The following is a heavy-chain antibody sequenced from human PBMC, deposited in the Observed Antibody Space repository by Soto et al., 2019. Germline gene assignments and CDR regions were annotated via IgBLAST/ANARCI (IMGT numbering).Heavy chain of an antibody. CDR2: IFDSGST. Sequence: QVQLEESGPRLVKPSQTLSLTCTVSGGSISSDEYYWSWIRQPPGKGLEWIGYIFDSGSTFYNPSXXXRXXMSGDPSKNTFSLKLRSVTAADTAVYYCARTTPEWLLTSDYWGPGILVTVSS. J-gene: IGHJ4*02. D-gene: IGHD3-3*01. CDR1: GGSISSDEYY. V-gene: IGHV4-30-4*01. CDR3: ARTTPEWLLTSDY.